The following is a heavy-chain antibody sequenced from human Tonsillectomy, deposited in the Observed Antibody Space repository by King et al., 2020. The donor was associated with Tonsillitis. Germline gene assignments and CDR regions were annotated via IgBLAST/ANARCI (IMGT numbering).Heavy chain of an antibody. J-gene: IGHJ4*02. Sequence: VQLVQSGGGLVNPGGSLRLSCAASGFTFSSYNMNWGRQAPGEGLEWGSSISSSSTYINSADSMKGRFTISRHNAKNSLYQQMNSLRAEDTAVYYCARGTTTVTPLYYFDYWGQGTLVTVSS. CDR3: ARGTTTVTPLYYFDY. V-gene: IGHV3-21*01. D-gene: IGHD4-17*01. CDR2: ISSSSTYI. CDR1: GFTFSSYN.